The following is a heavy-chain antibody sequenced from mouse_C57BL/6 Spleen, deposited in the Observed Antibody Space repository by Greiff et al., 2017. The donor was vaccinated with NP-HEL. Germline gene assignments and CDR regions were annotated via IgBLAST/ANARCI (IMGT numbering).Heavy chain of an antibody. CDR3: ARYIYSYAMDY. V-gene: IGHV1-26*01. J-gene: IGHJ4*01. Sequence: VQLQQSGPELVKPGASVKISCKASGYTFTDYYMNWVKQSHGKSLEWIGDINPNNGGTSYNQKFKGKATLTVDKSSSTAYMELRSLTSEDSAVYYCARYIYSYAMDYWGQGTSVTVSS. CDR2: INPNNGGT. D-gene: IGHD1-3*01. CDR1: GYTFTDYY.